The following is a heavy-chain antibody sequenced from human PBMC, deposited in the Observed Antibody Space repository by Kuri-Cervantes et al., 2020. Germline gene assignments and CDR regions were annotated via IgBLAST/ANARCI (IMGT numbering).Heavy chain of an antibody. J-gene: IGHJ3*02. D-gene: IGHD6-13*01. CDR3: TTQSYSSSWYPLSAFDI. Sequence: GGSLRLSCAASGFTFSSYAMSWVRQAPGKGLEWVSAISGSGGSTYYADSVKGRFTISRDNSKNTLYLRMNSLKTEDTAVYYCTTQSYSSSWYPLSAFDIWGQGTMVTVSS. V-gene: IGHV3-23*01. CDR1: GFTFSSYA. CDR2: ISGSGGST.